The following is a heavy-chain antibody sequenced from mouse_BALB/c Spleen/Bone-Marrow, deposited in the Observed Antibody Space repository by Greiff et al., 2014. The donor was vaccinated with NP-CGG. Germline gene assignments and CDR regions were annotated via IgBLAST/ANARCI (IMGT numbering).Heavy chain of an antibody. V-gene: IGHV1-80*01. CDR2: IYPGDGDT. Sequence: QVQLKQSGAELVRPGSSVKISCKASGYAFSSYWMNWVKQRPRQGLEWIGQIYPGDGDTNYSGKLKGKATLTADESSSTAYMQLSSLTSEDSAVYFCAFGNYDFDYWGQGTTLAVSS. D-gene: IGHD2-1*01. J-gene: IGHJ2*01. CDR3: AFGNYDFDY. CDR1: GYAFSSYW.